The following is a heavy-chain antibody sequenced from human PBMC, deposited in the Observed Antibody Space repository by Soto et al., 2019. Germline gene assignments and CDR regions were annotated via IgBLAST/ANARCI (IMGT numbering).Heavy chain of an antibody. CDR3: TGEVASGY. D-gene: IGHD2-8*02. Sequence: QVQLEESGGGVVQPGRSLRLSCAVSGFTVSSYGMHWVCQAPGKGLEWVAVISRDGRTTFYADSVKGRFTISKDNSRNTLFLEMNSLRDDDMAVYYCTGEVASGYWGQGTLVTVSS. CDR2: ISRDGRTT. CDR1: GFTVSSYG. J-gene: IGHJ4*02. V-gene: IGHV3-30*03.